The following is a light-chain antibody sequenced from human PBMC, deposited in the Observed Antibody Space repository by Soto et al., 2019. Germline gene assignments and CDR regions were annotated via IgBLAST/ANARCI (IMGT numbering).Light chain of an antibody. Sequence: DIQMTQSPSTLSASVGDRVTITCRASQSISSWLAWYQQKPGKAPKLLIYKASSLESGVPSRFSGSGSGTEFTLTISSLQPDDFATYYCQQYNSYSATFGQGKRLEIK. V-gene: IGKV1-5*03. J-gene: IGKJ5*01. CDR1: QSISSW. CDR2: KAS. CDR3: QQYNSYSAT.